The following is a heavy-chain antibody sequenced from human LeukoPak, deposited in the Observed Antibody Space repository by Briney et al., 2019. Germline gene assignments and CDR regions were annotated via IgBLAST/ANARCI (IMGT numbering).Heavy chain of an antibody. J-gene: IGHJ4*02. CDR3: AKDHGAGSYYNHPDY. CDR2: IGDTGGTT. CDR1: GFTFSNYA. Sequence: TGGSLGLSCAASGFTFSNYAMSWVRQAPGKGLEWVSGIGDTGGTTFYADSVKGRFTISRDNSKNTLSLQMNSLRAEDTAVYYCAKDHGAGSYYNHPDYWGQGTLVTVSS. V-gene: IGHV3-23*01. D-gene: IGHD3-10*01.